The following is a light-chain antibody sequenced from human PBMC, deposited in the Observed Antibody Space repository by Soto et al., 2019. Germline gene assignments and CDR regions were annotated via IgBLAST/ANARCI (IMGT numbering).Light chain of an antibody. CDR2: DAS. V-gene: IGKV1-5*02. J-gene: IGKJ2*01. Sequence: DIQMTQSPSSLSASIGDRVTIVCRASLNIGTLLAWYQQRPGNAPRLLIHDASRLESGVPSRFSGSGSGTEFTLTITSLQPDDFATYYFTHCHEYQYIFGQGTKVDIX. CDR3: THCHEYQYI. CDR1: LNIGTL.